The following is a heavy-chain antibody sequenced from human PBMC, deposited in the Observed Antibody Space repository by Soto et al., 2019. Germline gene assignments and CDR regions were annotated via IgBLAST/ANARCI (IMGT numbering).Heavy chain of an antibody. V-gene: IGHV1-24*01. Sequence: ASVQVSCKASGYTFTSDYMHWVRQAPGEGPEWMGGFDPGDVATFYAHMFQGRVTMTEDTSTDPASMELSSLRSEDTAVYYCANLNNDFWSGPNKGSDPWGQGQRVTVSA. CDR1: GYTFTSDY. CDR3: ANLNNDFWSGPNKGSDP. CDR2: FDPGDVAT. J-gene: IGHJ5*02. D-gene: IGHD3-3*01.